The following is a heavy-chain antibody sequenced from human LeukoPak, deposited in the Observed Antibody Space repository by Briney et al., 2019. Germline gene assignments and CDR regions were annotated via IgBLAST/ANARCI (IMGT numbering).Heavy chain of an antibody. CDR1: GGSFSGYH. CDR3: ARWGHYGPLGY. CDR2: INHSGST. D-gene: IGHD4-17*01. Sequence: PSETLSLTCAVYGGSFSGYHWSWIRQPPGKGLEWIGEINHSGSTNYNPSLKSRVTISVDTSKNQFSLKLSSVTAADTAVYYCARWGHYGPLGYWGQGTLVTVSS. V-gene: IGHV4-34*01. J-gene: IGHJ4*02.